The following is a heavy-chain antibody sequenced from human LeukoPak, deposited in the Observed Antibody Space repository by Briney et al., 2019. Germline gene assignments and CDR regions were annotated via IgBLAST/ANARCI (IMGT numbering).Heavy chain of an antibody. D-gene: IGHD2-2*01. Sequence: SETLSLTCTVSGGSISSYYWSWIRQPPGKGLEGIGYIYYSGNTNYNPSLTSRGTMSVDTSKNQFSLKLSSVTAADTAVYYCARGLGYCSSTTCYPWFGPWGQGTLVTVSS. CDR3: ARGLGYCSSTTCYPWFGP. J-gene: IGHJ5*02. V-gene: IGHV4-59*01. CDR2: IYYSGNT. CDR1: GGSISSYY.